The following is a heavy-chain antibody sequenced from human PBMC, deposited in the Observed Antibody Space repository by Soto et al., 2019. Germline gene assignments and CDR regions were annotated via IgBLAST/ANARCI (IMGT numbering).Heavy chain of an antibody. CDR2: INPNSGGT. Sequence: VSVKVSCKASGYTFTGYYMHWVRQAPGQGLEWMGWINPNSGGTNYAQKFQGWVTMTRDTSISTAYMELSRLRSDDTAVYYCARGRSNCSSTSCKHSPAEFDYWGQGTLVTVSS. CDR3: ARGRSNCSSTSCKHSPAEFDY. J-gene: IGHJ4*02. V-gene: IGHV1-2*04. CDR1: GYTFTGYY. D-gene: IGHD2-2*01.